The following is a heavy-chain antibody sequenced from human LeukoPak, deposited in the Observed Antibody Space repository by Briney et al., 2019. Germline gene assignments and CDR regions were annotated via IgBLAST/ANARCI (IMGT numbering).Heavy chain of an antibody. D-gene: IGHD3-22*01. J-gene: IGHJ4*02. Sequence: GGSLRLSCAASGFTFTTYAMSWVRQAPGKGLEWVSGISNSGGSTYYADSVKGRFTISRDNSKNTLYLQMNNLRAEDTAVYYCAEYYYYDSSGYQQYYFDYWGQGTLVTVSS. CDR1: GFTFTTYA. CDR2: ISNSGGST. V-gene: IGHV3-23*01. CDR3: AEYYYYDSSGYQQYYFDY.